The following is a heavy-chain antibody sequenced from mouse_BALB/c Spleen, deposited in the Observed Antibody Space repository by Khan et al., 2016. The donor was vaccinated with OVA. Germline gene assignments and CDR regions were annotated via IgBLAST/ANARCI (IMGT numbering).Heavy chain of an antibody. CDR1: GYTFTSYY. J-gene: IGHJ3*01. D-gene: IGHD2-2*01. CDR2: INPSNGGT. Sequence: VQLQQSGAELVKPGASVKLSCKASGYTFTSYYMYWVKQRPGQGLEWIGEINPSNGGTNFNEKFKSKATLTVDKSSSTAYMQLSSMTSADDAVYDCTRSVYGSFAYWGQGTLVTVSA. CDR3: TRSVYGSFAY. V-gene: IGHV1S81*02.